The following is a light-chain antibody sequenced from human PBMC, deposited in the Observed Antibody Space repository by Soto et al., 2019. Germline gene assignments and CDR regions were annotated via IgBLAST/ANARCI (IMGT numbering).Light chain of an antibody. V-gene: IGLV1-40*01. Sequence: QSVLTQPPSVSGAPGQRVTISCTGSSSNIGAGYHVHWYQQLPGTAPKLLIYGNSNRPSGVPDRFSGSRSGTSASLAITGLQAEDEADYYCQSSDSSLSGSRVFRTGTKVTVL. CDR3: QSSDSSLSGSRV. CDR1: SSNIGAGYH. J-gene: IGLJ1*01. CDR2: GNS.